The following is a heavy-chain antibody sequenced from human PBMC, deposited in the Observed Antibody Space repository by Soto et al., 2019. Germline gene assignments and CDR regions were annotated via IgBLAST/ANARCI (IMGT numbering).Heavy chain of an antibody. Sequence: GSGPTLVNPTQTLTLTRTFSGFSLSTSGVGVGWIRQPPGKALEWLALIYWDDDKRYSPSLKSRLTITKDTSKNQVVLTMTNMDPVDTATYYCAHRLEGSSSRYSDYYSYLDVWGKGTTVTVSS. J-gene: IGHJ6*03. V-gene: IGHV2-5*02. CDR2: IYWDDDK. CDR3: AHRLEGSSSRYSDYYSYLDV. CDR1: GFSLSTSGVG. D-gene: IGHD6-13*01.